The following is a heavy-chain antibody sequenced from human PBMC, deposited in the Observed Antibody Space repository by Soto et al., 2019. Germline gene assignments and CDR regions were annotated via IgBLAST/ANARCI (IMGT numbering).Heavy chain of an antibody. CDR1: GFTFSDHY. J-gene: IGHJ6*03. V-gene: IGHV3-72*01. CDR2: TRNKANSYTT. CDR3: ARTDYYYYMDV. Sequence: GGSLRLSCAASGFTFSDHYMDWVRQAPGKGLEWVGRTRNKANSYTTEYAASVKGRFTISRDDSKNSLYLQMNSLKTEDTAVYYCARTDYYYYMDVWGKGTTVTVSS.